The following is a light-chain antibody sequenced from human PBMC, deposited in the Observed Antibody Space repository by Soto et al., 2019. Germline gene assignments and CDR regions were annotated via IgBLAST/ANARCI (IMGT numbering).Light chain of an antibody. V-gene: IGKV1-5*01. CDR1: QSISSW. CDR2: DAS. J-gene: IGKJ3*01. Sequence: DIQMTQSPSTLSASVGDRVTITCRASQSISSWLAWYQQKPGKAPKLLIYDASSLESGVPSRFGGSGSGTEFTLTISSRQPDDFASYCCQQYNSYAFTFGPGTKVDIK. CDR3: QQYNSYAFT.